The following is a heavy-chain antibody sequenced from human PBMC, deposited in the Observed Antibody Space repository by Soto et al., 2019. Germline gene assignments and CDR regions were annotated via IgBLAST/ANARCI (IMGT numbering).Heavy chain of an antibody. CDR2: IYYNGST. J-gene: IGHJ5*02. D-gene: IGHD3-22*01. V-gene: IGHV4-61*01. CDR3: ARAGYYDTSGWGP. CDR1: GGSVNTASYY. Sequence: QVQLRESGPGLVKPSETLSLTCTVSGGSVNTASYYWSWIRQPPGKGLEWIGYIYYNGSTNYNPSLKSRVTISLDTSKNQFSLKLDSVTAADTAVYYCARAGYYDTSGWGPWGQGTLVTVSS.